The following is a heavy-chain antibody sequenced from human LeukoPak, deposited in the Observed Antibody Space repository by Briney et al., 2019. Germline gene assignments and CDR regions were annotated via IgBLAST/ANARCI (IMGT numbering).Heavy chain of an antibody. CDR2: INHSGST. CDR1: GGSFSGYY. D-gene: IGHD6-13*01. J-gene: IGHJ3*02. Sequence: PSETLSLTCAVYGGSFSGYYWSWIRQPPGKGLEWIGEINHSGSTNYNPSLKSRVTISVDTSKNQFSLKLSSVTAADTAVYYCAREGQLEIHGSHDAFDIWGQGTIVTVSS. CDR3: AREGQLEIHGSHDAFDI. V-gene: IGHV4-34*01.